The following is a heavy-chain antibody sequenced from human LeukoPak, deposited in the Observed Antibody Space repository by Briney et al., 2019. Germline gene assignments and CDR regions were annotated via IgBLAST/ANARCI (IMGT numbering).Heavy chain of an antibody. J-gene: IGHJ5*02. Sequence: GESLKISCKISGYKLTNNWIGWVRQVPGKSLEWMGLIYPGYSDGKYSPSFQGQVTLSVDASISTASLHLSGLRASDTAIYYCVRFALTSSLDHWGQGTLATVSS. CDR1: GYKLTNNW. D-gene: IGHD6-13*01. V-gene: IGHV5-51*01. CDR2: IYPGYSDG. CDR3: VRFALTSSLDH.